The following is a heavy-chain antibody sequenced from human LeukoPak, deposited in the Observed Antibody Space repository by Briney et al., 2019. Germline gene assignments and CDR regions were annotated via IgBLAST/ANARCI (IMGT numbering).Heavy chain of an antibody. CDR3: ARRGSSNWYFDY. D-gene: IGHD6-13*01. Sequence: GESLKISCKASGYIFTNYWIGWVRQMPGKGLEWMGIIYPRDSDTRYSPSFQGQVTVSADKSISTAYLQWNTLEASDTAMYYCARRGSSNWYFDYWGQGTLVTVSS. V-gene: IGHV5-51*01. CDR1: GYIFTNYW. CDR2: IYPRDSDT. J-gene: IGHJ4*02.